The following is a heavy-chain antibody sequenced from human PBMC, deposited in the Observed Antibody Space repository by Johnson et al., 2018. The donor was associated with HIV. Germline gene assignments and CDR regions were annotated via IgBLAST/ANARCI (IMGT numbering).Heavy chain of an antibody. CDR1: GFTFSNAW. V-gene: IGHV3-15*01. Sequence: MQLVESGGGVVQPGRSLRLSCAASGFTFSNAWMSWVRQAPGKGLEWVGRIKSKTDGGTTDYAAPVKGRFTISRADSKNTLYLQMNSLKTEETAVYYCGRGGDDAFDIWGQGTMVTVSS. J-gene: IGHJ3*02. D-gene: IGHD7-27*01. CDR2: IKSKTDGGTT. CDR3: GRGGDDAFDI.